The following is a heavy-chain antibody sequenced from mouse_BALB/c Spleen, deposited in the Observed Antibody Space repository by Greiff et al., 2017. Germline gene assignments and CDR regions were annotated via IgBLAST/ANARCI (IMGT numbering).Heavy chain of an antibody. CDR2: IWAGGST. CDR3: AREGGSPIYYYAMDY. V-gene: IGHV2-9*02. Sequence: VKLMESGPGLVAPSQSLSITCTVSGFSLTSYGVHWVRQPPGKGLEWLGVIWAGGSTNYNSALMSRLSISKDNSKSQVFLKMNSLQTDDTAMYYCAREGGSPIYYYAMDYWGQGTSVTVSS. D-gene: IGHD1-1*01. J-gene: IGHJ4*01. CDR1: GFSLTSYG.